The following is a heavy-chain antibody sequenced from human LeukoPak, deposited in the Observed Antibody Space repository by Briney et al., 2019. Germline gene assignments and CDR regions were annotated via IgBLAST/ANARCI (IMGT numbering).Heavy chain of an antibody. CDR2: ISDDGSTP. J-gene: IGHJ4*02. Sequence: GGSLRLSCAASGFTFSSYWMHWVRQAPGKGLVWVSRISDDGSTPTYADSVKGRFTISRDNAKNTLYLQINGLRAEDTAVYYCARSYGAVVFDYWGQGTLVTVSS. CDR1: GFTFSSYW. CDR3: ARSYGAVVFDY. D-gene: IGHD1-26*01. V-gene: IGHV3-74*01.